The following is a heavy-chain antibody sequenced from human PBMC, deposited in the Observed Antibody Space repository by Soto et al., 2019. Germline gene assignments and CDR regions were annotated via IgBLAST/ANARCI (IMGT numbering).Heavy chain of an antibody. D-gene: IGHD6-6*01. J-gene: IGHJ4*02. Sequence: ASVKVCCKASGGTFSSYAISWVRQAPGQGLEWMGGIIPIFGTANYAQKFQGRVTITADESTSTAYMELSSLRSEDTAVYYCARVFSSSFTPGEPYYFDYWGQGTLVTVSS. CDR1: GGTFSSYA. V-gene: IGHV1-69*13. CDR2: IIPIFGTA. CDR3: ARVFSSSFTPGEPYYFDY.